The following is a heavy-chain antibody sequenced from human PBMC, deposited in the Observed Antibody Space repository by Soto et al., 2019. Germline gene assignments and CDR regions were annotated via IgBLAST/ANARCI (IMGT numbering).Heavy chain of an antibody. CDR1: GYTFTGYY. CDR2: INPNSGGT. V-gene: IGHV1-2*02. Sequence: ASVKVSCKASGYTFTGYYMHWVRQAPGQGLEWMGWINPNSGGTNYAQKFQGRVTMTRDTSISTAYMELSRLRSDDTAVYYCAREGGNRSSWYWGWFDPWGQGTLVTVSS. J-gene: IGHJ5*02. D-gene: IGHD6-13*01. CDR3: AREGGNRSSWYWGWFDP.